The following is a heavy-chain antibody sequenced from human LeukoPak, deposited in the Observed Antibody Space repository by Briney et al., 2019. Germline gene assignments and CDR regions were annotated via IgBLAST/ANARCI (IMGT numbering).Heavy chain of an antibody. CDR1: RYSFTYYW. Sequence: GESLRISCNCSRYSFTYYWISWVRQMAGKGLEWMGRIDPSDSYTSYSPSFQGHVTISADKPMSTAYLQWSSLKASDTAMYYCARHPFYYDSSGYYYGGAFDMWGQGTMVTVSS. V-gene: IGHV5-10-1*01. J-gene: IGHJ3*02. CDR2: IDPSDSYT. D-gene: IGHD3-22*01. CDR3: ARHPFYYDSSGYYYGGAFDM.